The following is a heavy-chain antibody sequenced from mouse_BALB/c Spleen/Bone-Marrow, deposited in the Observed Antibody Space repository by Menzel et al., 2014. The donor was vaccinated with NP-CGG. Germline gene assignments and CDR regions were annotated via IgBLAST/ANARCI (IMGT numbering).Heavy chain of an antibody. CDR3: TRRRSLDY. J-gene: IGHJ2*01. CDR1: GYAFTNYW. Sequence: VQLVESGTELVRPGTSVKISCKASGYAFTNYWLGWVKQRPGHGLEWIGDIYPGSGNTYYNEKFKGKVTLTADKSSSTAHMQLSGLTSEDSAVYFCTRRRSLDYWGQGTTLTVSS. V-gene: IGHV1-63*01. CDR2: IYPGSGNT.